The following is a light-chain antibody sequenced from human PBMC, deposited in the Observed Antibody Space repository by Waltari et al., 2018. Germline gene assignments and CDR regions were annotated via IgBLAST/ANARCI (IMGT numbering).Light chain of an antibody. CDR3: QSYDSSLSGVV. CDR2: ANS. V-gene: IGLV1-40*01. CDR1: SSNIGAGYA. J-gene: IGLJ2*01. Sequence: QSVLTQPPSVSGAPGQRVTISCTGTSSNIGAGYAVHWYQPLPGTAPKLLIYANSNRPSGVPDRFSVSKSGTSASLAITGLQAEDEADYYCQSYDSSLSGVVFGGGTKLTVL.